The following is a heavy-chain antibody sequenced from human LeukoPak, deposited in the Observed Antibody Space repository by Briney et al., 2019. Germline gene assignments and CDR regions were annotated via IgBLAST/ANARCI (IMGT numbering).Heavy chain of an antibody. V-gene: IGHV3-23*01. J-gene: IGHJ4*02. CDR1: GFTFDDYA. CDR2: ISGSGGST. D-gene: IGHD6-13*01. Sequence: GRSLRLSCAASGFTFDDYAMYWVRQAPGKGLEWVSAISGSGGSTYYADSVKGRFTISRDNSKNTLYLQMNSLRAEDTAVYYCAKEGGLIAAFNYWGQGTLVTVSS. CDR3: AKEGGLIAAFNY.